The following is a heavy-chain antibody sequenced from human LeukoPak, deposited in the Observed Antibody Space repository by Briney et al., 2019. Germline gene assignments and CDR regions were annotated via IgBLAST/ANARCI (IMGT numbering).Heavy chain of an antibody. J-gene: IGHJ4*02. D-gene: IGHD6-19*01. V-gene: IGHV1-18*01. CDR3: ARDQGAVADSLDY. CDR2: ISAYNGNT. Sequence: ASVKVSCKAYGYTFISYSFNWVRQAPGQGLEWMGWISAYNGNTNYAEKFQDRVTMTTDTSTSTAYMELRSLKSDDTAVYYCARDQGAVADSLDYWGQGTLVTVSS. CDR1: GYTFISYS.